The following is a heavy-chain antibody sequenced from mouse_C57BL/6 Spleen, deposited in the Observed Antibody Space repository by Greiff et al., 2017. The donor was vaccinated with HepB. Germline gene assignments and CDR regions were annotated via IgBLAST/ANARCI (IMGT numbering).Heavy chain of an antibody. D-gene: IGHD1-1*01. Sequence: QVHVKQSGPGLVQPSQSLSITCTVSGFSLTSYGVHWVRQSPGKGLEWLGVIWRGGSTDYNAAFMSRLSITKDNSKSQVFFKMNSLQADDTAIYYCAKKGYYGLWYFDVWGTGTTVTVSS. J-gene: IGHJ1*03. V-gene: IGHV2-5*01. CDR1: GFSLTSYG. CDR2: IWRGGST. CDR3: AKKGYYGLWYFDV.